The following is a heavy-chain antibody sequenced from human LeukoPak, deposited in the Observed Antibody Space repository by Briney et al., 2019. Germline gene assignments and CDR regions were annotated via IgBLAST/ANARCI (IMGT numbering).Heavy chain of an antibody. CDR2: IHSDGRT. D-gene: IGHD5-24*01. V-gene: IGHV3-66*01. CDR3: VRVGDGYKENN. CDR1: GFTVSTNP. J-gene: IGHJ4*02. Sequence: GGSLRLSCEASGFTVSTNPMSWVRQAPGKGLEWVSFIHSDGRTYHADSVKGRFTISRDNSKNMLYLQMNSLRVEDTAVFYCVRVGDGYKENNWGQGTLVTVSS.